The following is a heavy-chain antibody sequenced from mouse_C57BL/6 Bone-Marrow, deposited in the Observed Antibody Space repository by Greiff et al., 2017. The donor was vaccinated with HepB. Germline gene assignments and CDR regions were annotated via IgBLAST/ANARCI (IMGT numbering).Heavy chain of an antibody. CDR3: AIYYGYDDYAMDY. CDR1: GYTFTDYY. CDR2: INPYNGGT. J-gene: IGHJ4*01. D-gene: IGHD2-2*01. V-gene: IGHV1-19*01. Sequence: EVQLQQSGPVLVKPGASVKMSCKASGYTFTDYYMNWVKQSHGKSLEWIGVINPYNGGTSYNQKFKGKATLTVDKSSSTAYMELNSLTSEDSAVYYCAIYYGYDDYAMDYWGQGTSVTVSS.